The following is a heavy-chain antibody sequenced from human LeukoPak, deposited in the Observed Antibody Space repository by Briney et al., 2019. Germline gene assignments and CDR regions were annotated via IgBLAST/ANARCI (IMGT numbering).Heavy chain of an antibody. V-gene: IGHV3-23*01. CDR3: AKDALSGWYGYSDY. CDR2: ISGSGGST. D-gene: IGHD6-19*01. J-gene: IGHJ4*02. CDR1: GFTFSSYA. Sequence: PGRSLRLSCAASGFTFSSYAMHWVRQAPGKGLEWVSAISGSGGSTYYADSVKGRFTISRDNSKNTLYLQMNSLRAEDTAVYHCAKDALSGWYGYSDYWGQGTLVTVSS.